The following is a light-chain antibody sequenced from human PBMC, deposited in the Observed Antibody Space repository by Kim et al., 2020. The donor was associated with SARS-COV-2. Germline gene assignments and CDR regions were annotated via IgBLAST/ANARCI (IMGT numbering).Light chain of an antibody. CDR2: DVS. V-gene: IGKV3-20*01. J-gene: IGKJ1*01. CDR3: QQYDTSRT. Sequence: LSPGERATLSCRASQSVSSTYLAWYQQKPGQAPRLLMSDVSTRATGIPDRFSGSGSETDFTLTISRLEPEDFAVYYCQQYDTSRTFGQGTKVDIK. CDR1: QSVSSTY.